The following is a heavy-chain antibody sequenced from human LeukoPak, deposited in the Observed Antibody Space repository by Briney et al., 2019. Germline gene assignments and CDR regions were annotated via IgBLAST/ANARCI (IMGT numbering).Heavy chain of an antibody. D-gene: IGHD3-10*01. CDR3: RGTYYYGSGIDGDYFDY. CDR2: IWYDGSNK. V-gene: IGHV3-33*01. Sequence: PGGSLRLSCEASGFNFGTFAMHWVRQAPGEGLEWLAIIWYDGSNKHYSDSVKGRFTISRDNSKSCLYLQMNSLRAEDTAVYYCRGTYYYGSGIDGDYFDYWGQGTLVTVSS. CDR1: GFNFGTFA. J-gene: IGHJ4*02.